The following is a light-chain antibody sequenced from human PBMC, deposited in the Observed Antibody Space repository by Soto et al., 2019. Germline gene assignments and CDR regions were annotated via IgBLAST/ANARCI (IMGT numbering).Light chain of an antibody. Sequence: QSALTKPASVSGSPGQSITISCTGTASDVGSYKFVSWYQHLPDKAPKLIIFEVSERPSGISDRFSGSKSGNTASLTISGLQAEDGADYYCWAYSANSNFLFGGGTKLTVL. CDR3: WAYSANSNFL. V-gene: IGLV2-23*02. J-gene: IGLJ2*01. CDR2: EVS. CDR1: ASDVGSYKF.